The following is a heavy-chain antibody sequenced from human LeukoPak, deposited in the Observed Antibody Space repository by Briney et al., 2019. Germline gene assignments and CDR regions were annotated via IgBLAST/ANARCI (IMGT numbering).Heavy chain of an antibody. J-gene: IGHJ5*02. D-gene: IGHD2-15*01. V-gene: IGHV3-30-3*01. CDR2: ISYDGSNK. CDR1: GFTFSSYA. Sequence: GGSLRLSCAASGFTFSSYAMHWVRQAPGKGLEWVAVISYDGSNKYYADSVKGRFTISRDNSKNTLYLQMNSLRAEDTAVYYCARDRKLLVAKGWFDPWGQGTLVTVSS. CDR3: ARDRKLLVAKGWFDP.